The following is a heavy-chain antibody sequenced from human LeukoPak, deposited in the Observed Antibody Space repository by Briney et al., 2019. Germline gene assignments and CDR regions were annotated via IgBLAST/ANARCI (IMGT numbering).Heavy chain of an antibody. CDR3: ARDSPATARWAFDI. V-gene: IGHV1-69*13. CDR1: GGTFSSYA. CDR2: IIPIFGTA. Sequence: GASVKVSCKASGGTFSSYAISWVRQAPGQGLEWMGGIIPIFGTANYAQKFQGRVTITADESTSTAYMELSSLRSEDTAVYYCARDSPATARWAFDIWGQGTMVTVSS. D-gene: IGHD5-18*01. J-gene: IGHJ3*02.